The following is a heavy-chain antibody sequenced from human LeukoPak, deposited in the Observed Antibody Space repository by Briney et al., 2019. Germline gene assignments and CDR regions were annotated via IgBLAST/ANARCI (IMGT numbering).Heavy chain of an antibody. D-gene: IGHD2-15*01. Sequence: GGSLRLSCAASGLAFSAYKMHWVRQAPRKGPVWVSRISTDGYTTDYADFVQGRFTASRDNTKNTWSLEMNSLRAEDTAVYYCVVGGSPGYWGQGTLVTVSS. CDR2: ISTDGYTT. J-gene: IGHJ4*02. V-gene: IGHV3-74*01. CDR3: VVGGSPGY. CDR1: GLAFSAYK.